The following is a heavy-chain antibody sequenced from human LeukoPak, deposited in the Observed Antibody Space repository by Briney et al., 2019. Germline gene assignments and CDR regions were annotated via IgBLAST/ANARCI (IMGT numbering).Heavy chain of an antibody. CDR3: ATGERYCFDY. Sequence: ASVTVSIKASGYTFTTYAMSWVRQAPGQGLEWMGWINPNTGNPAYAQGFTGRFVFSLDTSVRTVYLQISSLRAEDTAIYYCATGERYCFDYWGQGAQVTVSS. J-gene: IGHJ4*02. D-gene: IGHD2-15*01. V-gene: IGHV7-4-1*02. CDR2: INPNTGNP. CDR1: GYTFTTYA.